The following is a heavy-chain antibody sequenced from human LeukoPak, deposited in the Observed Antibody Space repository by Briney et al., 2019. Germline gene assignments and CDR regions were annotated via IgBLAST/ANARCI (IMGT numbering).Heavy chain of an antibody. J-gene: IGHJ4*02. CDR2: IYYSGST. Sequence: PSETLSLTCTVSGGSISSSSYYWGWIRQPPGKGLEWIGSIYYSGSTYYNPSLKSRVTISVDTSKNQFSLKLSSVTAADTAVYYCAREPLLDYWGQGTLVTVSS. V-gene: IGHV4-39*07. CDR1: GGSISSSSYY. CDR3: AREPLLDY.